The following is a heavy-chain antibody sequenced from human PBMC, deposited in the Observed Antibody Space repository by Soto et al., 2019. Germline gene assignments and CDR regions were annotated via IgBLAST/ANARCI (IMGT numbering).Heavy chain of an antibody. CDR2: ISSSSSYI. J-gene: IGHJ5*02. D-gene: IGHD1-26*01. Sequence: EVQLVESGGGLVKPGGSLRLSCAASGFTFSSYSMNWVRQAPGKGLEWVSSISSSSSYIYYADSVKGRFTISRDNAKNSLYLQMNSRRAEDTAVYYWARDPWAGAETHGGSWGQGTLVTVST. CDR3: ARDPWAGAETHGGS. V-gene: IGHV3-21*01. CDR1: GFTFSSYS.